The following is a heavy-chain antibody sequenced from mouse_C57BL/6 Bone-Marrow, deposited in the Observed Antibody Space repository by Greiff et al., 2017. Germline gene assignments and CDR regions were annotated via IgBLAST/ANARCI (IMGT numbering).Heavy chain of an antibody. V-gene: IGHV1-26*01. CDR3: ARSGITTVVAHFDY. D-gene: IGHD1-1*01. Sequence: EVQLQQSGPELVKPGASVKISCKASGYTFTDYYMNWVKQSHGKSLEWIGDINPNNGGTSYNQKFKGKATLTVDKSSSTAYMELRRLTSEDSAVYYCARSGITTVVAHFDYWGQGTTLTVSS. J-gene: IGHJ2*01. CDR1: GYTFTDYY. CDR2: INPNNGGT.